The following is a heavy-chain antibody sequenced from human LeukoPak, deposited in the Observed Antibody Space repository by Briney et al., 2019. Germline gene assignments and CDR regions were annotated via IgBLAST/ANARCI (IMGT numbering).Heavy chain of an antibody. Sequence: GSLRLSCAASGFTFSSYSMNWVRQAPGKGLEWVSSISGSSSYIYYADSVKGRFTISRDNTKNSLYLQMNSLRAEDTAVYYCARDREGYCSGGSCQSLSYWGQGTLVTVSS. J-gene: IGHJ4*02. CDR2: ISGSSSYI. CDR3: ARDREGYCSGGSCQSLSY. V-gene: IGHV3-21*01. D-gene: IGHD2-15*01. CDR1: GFTFSSYS.